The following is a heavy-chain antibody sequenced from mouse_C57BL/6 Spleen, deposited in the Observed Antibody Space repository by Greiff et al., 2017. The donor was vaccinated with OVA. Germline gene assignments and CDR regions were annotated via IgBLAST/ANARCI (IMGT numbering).Heavy chain of an antibody. J-gene: IGHJ2*01. V-gene: IGHV1-52*01. Sequence: QVQLQQSGAELVRPGSSVKLSCKASGYTFTSYWMHWVKQRPIQGLEWIGNIDPSDSETHYNQKFKDKATLTVDKSSSTAYMQLSSLTSEDSAVYYCARQDYDYVSYYFDYWGQGTTLTVSS. CDR2: IDPSDSET. D-gene: IGHD2-4*01. CDR1: GYTFTSYW. CDR3: ARQDYDYVSYYFDY.